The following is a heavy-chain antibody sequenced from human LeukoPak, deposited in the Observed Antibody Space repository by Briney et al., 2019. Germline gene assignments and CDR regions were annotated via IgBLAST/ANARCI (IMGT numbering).Heavy chain of an antibody. CDR3: ARGRPYMDV. Sequence: SETLSLTCAVYGGSFSGYYWSWIRQPPGKGLEWIGEINHSGSTNYNPSLKSRVTISVDTSKNQFSLKLSSVTAADTAVYYCARGRPYMDVWGKGTTVTVPS. V-gene: IGHV4-34*01. D-gene: IGHD6-6*01. J-gene: IGHJ6*03. CDR1: GGSFSGYY. CDR2: INHSGST.